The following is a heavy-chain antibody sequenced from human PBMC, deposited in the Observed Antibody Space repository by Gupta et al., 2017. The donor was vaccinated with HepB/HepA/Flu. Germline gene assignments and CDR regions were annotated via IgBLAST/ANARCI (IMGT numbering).Heavy chain of an antibody. Sequence: QVQLVQSGAEVKDPGASVKLSCKASGFTFTSYGFTWVRQAPGQGLEWIGWISAYNGRTDYAQKLQGRAFMTTDPSTTTAYMELSSLRSDDTAVYYCGRWGPMYYYMDVWGKGTTVTVSS. D-gene: IGHD2-2*01. V-gene: IGHV1-18*01. CDR2: ISAYNGRT. CDR3: GRWGPMYYYMDV. CDR1: GFTFTSYG. J-gene: IGHJ6*03.